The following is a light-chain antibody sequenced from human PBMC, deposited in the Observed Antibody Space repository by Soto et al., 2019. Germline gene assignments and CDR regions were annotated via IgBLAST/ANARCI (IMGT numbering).Light chain of an antibody. CDR3: QSYDSSLSGSV. Sequence: QSVLTQAPSVSGAPGQRVTISCTGSSSNSGAGYDVHWFQQFPRTAPKLLIYGNNNRPSGVPDRFSGSKSGTSVSLVITGLQAADEADYYCQSYDSSLSGSVFGGGTKVTVL. CDR1: SSNSGAGYD. CDR2: GNN. V-gene: IGLV1-40*01. J-gene: IGLJ2*01.